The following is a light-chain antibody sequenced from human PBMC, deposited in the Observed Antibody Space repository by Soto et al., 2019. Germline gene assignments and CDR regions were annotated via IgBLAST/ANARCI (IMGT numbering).Light chain of an antibody. CDR2: EAS. CDR1: SSDVGGYNC. Sequence: QSALTQPPSASGSPGQSVTISCTGTSSDVGGYNCVSWYQQHPGKAPKLMIYEASKRPSGVPDRFSGSKSGNTASLTVSGLQAEDEADYYCSSYAGSNIPVVFGGGTKLTVL. J-gene: IGLJ2*01. V-gene: IGLV2-8*01. CDR3: SSYAGSNIPVV.